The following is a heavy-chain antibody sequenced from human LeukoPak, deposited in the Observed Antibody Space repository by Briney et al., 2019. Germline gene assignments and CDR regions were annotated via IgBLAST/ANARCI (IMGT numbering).Heavy chain of an antibody. Sequence: SETLSLTCAVYGGSFSGYYWSWIRQPPGKGLEWIGEINHSGSTNYNPSLKSRVTISVDTSKNQFSLKLSSVTAADTAVYYCARETAAAGIDYWGQGTLVTVSS. CDR3: ARETAAAGIDY. CDR2: INHSGST. J-gene: IGHJ4*02. CDR1: GGSFSGYY. V-gene: IGHV4-34*01. D-gene: IGHD6-13*01.